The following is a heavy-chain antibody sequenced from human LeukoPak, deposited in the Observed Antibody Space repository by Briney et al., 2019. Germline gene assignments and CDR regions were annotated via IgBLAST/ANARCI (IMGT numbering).Heavy chain of an antibody. CDR2: ISYDGSNK. CDR1: GFTFSSYG. CDR3: AISPRIVVVPAASY. Sequence: GGSLRLSCAASGFTFSSYGMHWVRQAPGKGLEWVAVISYDGSNKYYADSVKGRFTISRDNSKNTLYLQMNSLRAEDTAVYYCAISPRIVVVPAASYWGQGTLVTVSS. D-gene: IGHD2-2*01. V-gene: IGHV3-30*03. J-gene: IGHJ4*02.